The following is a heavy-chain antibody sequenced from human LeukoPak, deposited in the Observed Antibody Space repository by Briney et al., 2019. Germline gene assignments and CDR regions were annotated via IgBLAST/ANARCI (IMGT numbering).Heavy chain of an antibody. Sequence: GGSLRLACAASGFTFSSYSMNWVRQAPGKGLEWVSYISSSSRTIYYADSVKGRFTISRDNAKNSLYLQMNSLRAEDTAIYYCARQSGTMVTTRFDYWGQGTLVTVSS. D-gene: IGHD5-18*01. CDR1: GFTFSSYS. J-gene: IGHJ4*02. CDR2: ISSSSRTI. V-gene: IGHV3-48*01. CDR3: ARQSGTMVTTRFDY.